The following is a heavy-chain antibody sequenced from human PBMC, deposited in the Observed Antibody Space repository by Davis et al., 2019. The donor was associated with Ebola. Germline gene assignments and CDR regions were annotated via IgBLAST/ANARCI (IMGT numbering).Heavy chain of an antibody. Sequence: GESLKISCTAPGFTFGDYAMSWFRQAPGKGLEWVGFIRSKAYGGTTEYAASVKGRFTISRDDSKSIAYLQMNSLKTEDTAVYYCTSTTVSKGDYWGQGTLVTVSS. D-gene: IGHD4-17*01. CDR3: TSTTVSKGDY. CDR1: GFTFGDYA. V-gene: IGHV3-49*03. J-gene: IGHJ4*02. CDR2: IRSKAYGGTT.